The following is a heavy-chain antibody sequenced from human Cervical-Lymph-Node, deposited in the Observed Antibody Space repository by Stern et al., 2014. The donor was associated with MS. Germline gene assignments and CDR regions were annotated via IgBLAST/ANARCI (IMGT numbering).Heavy chain of an antibody. J-gene: IGHJ6*02. CDR2: IYTSGST. CDR3: ARVSRRYYYGMDV. D-gene: IGHD2-2*01. V-gene: IGHV4-61*02. Sequence: MQLVESGPGLVKPSQTLSLTCTVSGGSISSGSYYWSWIRQPAGKGLEWIGRIYTSGSTNYNPSLKSRVTISVDTSKNQFSLKLSSVTAADTAVYYCARVSRRYYYGMDVWGQGTTVTVSS. CDR1: GGSISSGSYY.